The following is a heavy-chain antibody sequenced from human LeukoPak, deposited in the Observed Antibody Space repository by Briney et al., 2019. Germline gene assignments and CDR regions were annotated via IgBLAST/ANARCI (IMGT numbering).Heavy chain of an antibody. CDR2: IKSKTDGGTT. J-gene: IGHJ4*02. V-gene: IGHV3-15*07. D-gene: IGHD1-1*01. CDR3: TTGPTGTTFEVY. CDR1: GFTFSNAW. Sequence: GGSLRLSCAASGFTFSNAWMNWVRQAPGKGLEWVGRIKSKTDGGTTDYAAPVKGRFTISRDDSKNTLYLQMNSLKTEDTALYYCTTGPTGTTFEVYWGQGTLVTVSS.